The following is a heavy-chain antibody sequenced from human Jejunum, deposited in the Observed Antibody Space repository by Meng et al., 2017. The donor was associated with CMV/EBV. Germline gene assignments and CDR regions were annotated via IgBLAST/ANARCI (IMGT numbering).Heavy chain of an antibody. V-gene: IGHV4-39*07. D-gene: IGHD6-19*01. J-gene: IGHJ4*02. CDR1: GDSLSNSRHF. CDR3: ARVPPSGNYRFDY. CDR2: IDYTGTT. Sequence: QLQLQRSGPGLVKPSGTLSLTCTAPGDSLSNSRHFWGWIRQPPGKGLEWIANIDYTGTTYYNPSLKSRVTISRDTSKNQFSLKLNSVTAADTAVYYCARVPPSGNYRFDYWGQGTLVTVSS.